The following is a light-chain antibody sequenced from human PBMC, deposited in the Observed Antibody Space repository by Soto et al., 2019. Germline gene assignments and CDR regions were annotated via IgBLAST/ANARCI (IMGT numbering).Light chain of an antibody. CDR2: GAS. V-gene: IGKV3-20*01. Sequence: EIVLTQSPGTLSLSPGERATLSCRASQSVSSNYLAWYQREPGQAPRLLIYGASSRATGIPNRFSGSGSGTDFTLTITRLEPEDFAVYYCQQYGSSPPTFGQGTKVEIK. J-gene: IGKJ1*01. CDR1: QSVSSNY. CDR3: QQYGSSPPT.